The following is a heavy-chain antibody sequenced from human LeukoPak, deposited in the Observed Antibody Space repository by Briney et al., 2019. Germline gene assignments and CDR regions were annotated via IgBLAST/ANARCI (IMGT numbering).Heavy chain of an antibody. CDR2: MNPNRGNT. J-gene: IGHJ6*02. D-gene: IGHD6-19*01. CDR1: GYTFTSYD. CDR3: ARGPRTNRVWYGDYYYYYGMDV. V-gene: IGHV1-8*01. Sequence: ASVKVSCKASGYTFTSYDINWVRQATGQGLEWMGWMNPNRGNTGYAQKFQGRVTMTRNTSISTAYMELSSLRFEDTAVYYCARGPRTNRVWYGDYYYYYGMDVWGQGTTVTVSS.